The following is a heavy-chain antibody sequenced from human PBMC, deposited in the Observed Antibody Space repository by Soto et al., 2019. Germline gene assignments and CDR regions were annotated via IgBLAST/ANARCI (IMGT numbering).Heavy chain of an antibody. D-gene: IGHD3-3*01. CDR1: GGTLNNYA. CDR2: ILPVSAPP. CDR3: ATDSNYDVSNSF. V-gene: IGHV1-69*13. Sequence: GASVKVSCKASGGTLNNYAINWGRQAPGQGLEWMGGILPVSAPPDYAQKFQGRVSITADHSPSTVYMELSRLKSDDTAVYFCATDSNYDVSNSFWGQGTLVTVSS. J-gene: IGHJ4*02.